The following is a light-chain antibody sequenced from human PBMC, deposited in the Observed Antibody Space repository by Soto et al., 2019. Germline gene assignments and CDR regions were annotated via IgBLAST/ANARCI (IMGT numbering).Light chain of an antibody. J-gene: IGLJ3*02. CDR2: RDG. Sequence: QSVLTQPPSVSGAPGQRVAISCTGTSSNFGAGYDVHWYQQLPGTAPRLLIFRDGQRPSGVPARFFGSKSDTSASLAITGLRSEDEAHYYCAVWDNSMTAWVFGGGTKLTVL. CDR1: SSNFGAGYD. V-gene: IGLV1-40*01. CDR3: AVWDNSMTAWV.